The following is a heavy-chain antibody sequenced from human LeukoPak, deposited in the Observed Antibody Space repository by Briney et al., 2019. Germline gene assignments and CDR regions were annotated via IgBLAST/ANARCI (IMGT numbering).Heavy chain of an antibody. V-gene: IGHV3-48*03. Sequence: GGSLRLSCAVSGFTFSSYEMNWVRQAPGKGLEWVSYISSSGSTIYYADSVKGRFTISRDNSKNTLYLQMNSLRAEDTAVYYCAKGDCSSTSCYTSPFDYWGQGTLVTVSS. J-gene: IGHJ4*02. D-gene: IGHD2-2*02. CDR3: AKGDCSSTSCYTSPFDY. CDR1: GFTFSSYE. CDR2: ISSSGSTI.